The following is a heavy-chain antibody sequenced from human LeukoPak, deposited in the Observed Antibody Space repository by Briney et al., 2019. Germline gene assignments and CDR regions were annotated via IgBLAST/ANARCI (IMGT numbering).Heavy chain of an antibody. V-gene: IGHV3-48*04. D-gene: IGHD3-16*01. CDR3: VRLINYAGHP. CDR1: GFSFSSFT. CDR2: ISSSGTTI. Sequence: PGGSLRLSCAASGFSFSSFTMNWVRQAPGKGLEWISYISSSGTTINYADSVKGRFSVSRDHAKNSLFLHMNSLRAEDTAVYYCVRLINYAGHPWGQGPEVIVSS. J-gene: IGHJ5*02.